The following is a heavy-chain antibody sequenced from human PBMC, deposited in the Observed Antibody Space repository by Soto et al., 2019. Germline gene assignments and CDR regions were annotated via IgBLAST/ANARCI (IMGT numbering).Heavy chain of an antibody. V-gene: IGHV3-23*01. Sequence: GGSLRLSCAASGFTFSNHVMSWVRQAPGKGPEWVSSINSRGDNTYYAGSVRGRFTISRDNSKSTLYLQMDSLRAEDTAVYYCGNGLENHYNYDYWGQGTLVTVSS. CDR1: GFTFSNHV. D-gene: IGHD3-16*01. J-gene: IGHJ4*02. CDR3: GNGLENHYNYDY. CDR2: INSRGDNT.